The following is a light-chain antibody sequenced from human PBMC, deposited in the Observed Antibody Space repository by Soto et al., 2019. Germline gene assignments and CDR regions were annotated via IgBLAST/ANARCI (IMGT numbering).Light chain of an antibody. CDR2: KDT. V-gene: IGLV3-27*01. Sequence: SSELTQPSSVSVSPGQTARITCSGDVVAKKYARWFQQKPGQAPVLVIYKDTERPSGIPERFSGSSSGTTVTLTISGAQVEDEADYYCYSAADSNGVFGGGTKLTVL. J-gene: IGLJ3*02. CDR3: YSAADSNGV. CDR1: VVAKKY.